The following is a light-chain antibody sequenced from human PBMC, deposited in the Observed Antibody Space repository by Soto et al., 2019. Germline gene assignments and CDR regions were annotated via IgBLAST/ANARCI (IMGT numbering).Light chain of an antibody. CDR2: DVS. CDR3: KSYAGSNTYV. CDR1: SSDVGGYNY. J-gene: IGLJ1*01. V-gene: IGLV2-14*03. Sequence: QSVLTQPASVSGSPGQSITISCTGTSSDVGGYNYVSWYQQHPGKAPKLIIYDVSYRPSGVSNRFSGSKSGNTASLTVSGLQAADEADYFCKSYAGSNTYVFGSGTKVTVL.